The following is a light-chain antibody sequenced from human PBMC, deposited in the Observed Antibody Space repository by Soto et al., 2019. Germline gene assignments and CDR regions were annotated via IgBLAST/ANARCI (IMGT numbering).Light chain of an antibody. J-gene: IGKJ2*01. CDR1: QGMNNF. Sequence: IQLTQTPPSLSASVGDRVNITCRASQGMNNFLAWYQQKPGKAPQLLIYGASTLQSGVPSRFSGSGSGTDFTLTISSLQPEDFATYYCQQLTNYRFIFGQGTKLEIK. V-gene: IGKV1-9*01. CDR2: GAS. CDR3: QQLTNYRFI.